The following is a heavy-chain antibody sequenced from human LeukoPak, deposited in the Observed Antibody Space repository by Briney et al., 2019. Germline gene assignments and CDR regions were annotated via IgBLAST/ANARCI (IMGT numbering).Heavy chain of an antibody. CDR2: INPSGGST. J-gene: IGHJ6*02. CDR1: GYTFTSYY. D-gene: IGHD2-21*01. CDR3: AIVAPYYYYGMDV. V-gene: IGHV1-46*01. Sequence: ASVKVSCKASGYTFTSYYMHWVRQAPGQGLEWMGIINPSGGSTSYAQKFQGRVTMTRDTSTSTVYMELSSPRSEDTAVYYCAIVAPYYYYGMDVWGQGTTVTVSS.